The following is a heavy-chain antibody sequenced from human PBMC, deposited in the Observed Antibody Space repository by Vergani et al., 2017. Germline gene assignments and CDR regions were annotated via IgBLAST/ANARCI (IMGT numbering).Heavy chain of an antibody. CDR1: GFTFSSYA. CDR2: ISYDGSNK. J-gene: IGHJ5*02. V-gene: IGHV3-30-3*01. D-gene: IGHD4-17*01. CDR3: ATSLLNYGPDFGFDP. Sequence: QVQLVESGGGVVQPGRSLRLSCAASGFTFSSYAMHWVRQAPGKGLEWVAVISYDGSNKYYADSVKGRFTISRDNSKNTLYLQMNSLGAEDTAVYYCATSLLNYGPDFGFDPWGQGTLVTVSS.